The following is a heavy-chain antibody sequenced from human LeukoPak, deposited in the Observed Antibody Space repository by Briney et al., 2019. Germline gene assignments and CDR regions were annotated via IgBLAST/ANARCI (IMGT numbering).Heavy chain of an antibody. V-gene: IGHV4-59*01. J-gene: IGHJ4*02. CDR1: GVSISSYY. CDR3: ARGREVFDY. Sequence: SETLSLTCTVSGVSISSYYWSWLRQPPGKGLEWIGYIYYSGSTNYKPSLKSRVTISIDTSKSQFSLKLSPVTAADTAVYYCARGREVFDYWGQGTLVTVSS. CDR2: IYYSGST.